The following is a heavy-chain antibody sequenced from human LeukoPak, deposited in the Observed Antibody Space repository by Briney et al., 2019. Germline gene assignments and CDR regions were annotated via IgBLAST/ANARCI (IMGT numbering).Heavy chain of an antibody. CDR1: GFTFSDYA. D-gene: IGHD6-13*01. Sequence: GGSLRLSCSASGFTFSDYAMFWDRQAPGKGLQSVSAISALGGSTYSADSMKGRFTISRDNSKNTLYLQMSSLRAEDTAVYFCVKGISTSWSYNCFDSWGQGALVTVSS. J-gene: IGHJ5*01. CDR3: VKGISTSWSYNCFDS. CDR2: ISALGGST. V-gene: IGHV3-64D*06.